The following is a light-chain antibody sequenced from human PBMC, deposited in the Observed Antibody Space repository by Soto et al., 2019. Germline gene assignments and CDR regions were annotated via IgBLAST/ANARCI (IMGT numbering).Light chain of an antibody. V-gene: IGKV3-20*01. CDR3: QQYGSSPSYT. J-gene: IGKJ2*01. CDR2: GAS. Sequence: EIVLTQSPATRSLSPGERATLSCRASQSVSSSYLAWYQQKPGQAPRLLIYGASSRATGIQDGFSGSGSGTDFTRTISRLEPEDFAVDYCQQYGSSPSYTFGQGTKLEIK. CDR1: QSVSSSY.